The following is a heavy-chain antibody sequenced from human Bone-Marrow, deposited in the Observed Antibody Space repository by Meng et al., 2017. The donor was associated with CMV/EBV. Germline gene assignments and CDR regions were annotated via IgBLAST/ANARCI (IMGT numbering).Heavy chain of an antibody. D-gene: IGHD3-22*01. CDR2: INPNSGGT. CDR3: ARGAYYYDSSGYYYNWFDP. V-gene: IGHV1-2*02. CDR1: GYTFTSYG. J-gene: IGHJ5*02. Sequence: ASVKVSCKASGYTFTSYGISWVRQAPGQGLEWMGWINPNSGGTNYAQKFQGRVTMTRDTSISTAYMELSRLRSDDTAVYYCARGAYYYDSSGYYYNWFDPWGQGTLVTVSS.